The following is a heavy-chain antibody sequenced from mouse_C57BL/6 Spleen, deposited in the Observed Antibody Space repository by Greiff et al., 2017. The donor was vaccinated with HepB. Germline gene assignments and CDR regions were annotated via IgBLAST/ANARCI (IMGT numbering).Heavy chain of an antibody. J-gene: IGHJ2*01. Sequence: EVMLVESGGGLVKPGGSLKLSCAASGFTFSSYAMSWVRQTPEKRLEWVATISDGGSYTYYPDNVKGRFTISRDNAKNNLYLQMSHLKSEDTAMYYCARDGRLRRFDYWGQGTTLTVSS. CDR1: GFTFSSYA. CDR2: ISDGGSYT. CDR3: ARDGRLRRFDY. V-gene: IGHV5-4*01. D-gene: IGHD2-2*01.